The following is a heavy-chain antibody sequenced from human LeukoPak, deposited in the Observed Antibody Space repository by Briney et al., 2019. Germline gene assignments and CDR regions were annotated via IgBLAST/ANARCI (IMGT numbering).Heavy chain of an antibody. D-gene: IGHD6-13*01. Sequence: GGSLRLSCAASGFTFSSYAMHWVRQAPGKGLEWVAVISYDGSNKYYADSVKGRFTISRDNSKNTLYLQMNSLRAEDTAVYYCARAAAGTFYYWGQGTLVTVSS. V-gene: IGHV3-30-3*01. CDR3: ARAAAGTFYY. CDR2: ISYDGSNK. CDR1: GFTFSSYA. J-gene: IGHJ4*02.